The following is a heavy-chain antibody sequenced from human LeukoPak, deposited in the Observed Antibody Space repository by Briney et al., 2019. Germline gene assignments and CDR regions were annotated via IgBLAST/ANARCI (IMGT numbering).Heavy chain of an antibody. CDR3: AKAVYDSSGSFDF. J-gene: IGHJ4*02. CDR2: ISGSGGSP. Sequence: RAGGSLRLSCAASGFSFSTYAMTWVRRAPGKGLEWVSGISGSGGSPYYADSVKGRFTISRDTSKNTLYLQMNSLRAEGTAVYYCAKAVYDSSGSFDFWGQGTLVTVSS. D-gene: IGHD3-22*01. V-gene: IGHV3-23*01. CDR1: GFSFSTYA.